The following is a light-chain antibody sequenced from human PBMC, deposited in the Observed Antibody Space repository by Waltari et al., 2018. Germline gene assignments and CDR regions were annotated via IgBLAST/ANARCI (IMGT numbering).Light chain of an antibody. CDR2: GAS. CDR1: QSIRSN. CDR3: QQYDNWLGT. Sequence: EIVMTQSPATLSVFPGERATLSCRASQSIRSNLAWYQHKPGQAPRLLNYGASTRATGIPARFSGSGSGTEFTLTISSLQSEDVAVYFCQQYDNWLGTFGQGTKVEIK. V-gene: IGKV3-15*01. J-gene: IGKJ1*01.